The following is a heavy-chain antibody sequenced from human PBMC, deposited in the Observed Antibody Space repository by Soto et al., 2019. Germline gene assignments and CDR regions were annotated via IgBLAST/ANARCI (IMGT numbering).Heavy chain of an antibody. Sequence: GESLKISCKGSGYSFTSYWIGWVRQMPGKGLEWMGIIYPGDSDTRYSPSFQGQVTISADKSISTAYLQWSSLKASDTAMYYCAITLMYYYGSGSPYYFDYWGQGTLVTVS. CDR2: IYPGDSDT. CDR1: GYSFTSYW. CDR3: AITLMYYYGSGSPYYFDY. D-gene: IGHD3-10*01. J-gene: IGHJ4*02. V-gene: IGHV5-51*01.